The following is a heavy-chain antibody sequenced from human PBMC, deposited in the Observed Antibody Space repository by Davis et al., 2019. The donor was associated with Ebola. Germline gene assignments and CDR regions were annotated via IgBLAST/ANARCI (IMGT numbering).Heavy chain of an antibody. CDR3: ARAVAGGQWGFDP. Sequence: ASVKVSCKSSGYTFTGYYMHWVRQAPGQGLEWMGWIDPNSGATDYAQKFQGWVTMTRDTSINTAYLQVARLLSEDTAMYYCARAVAGGQWGFDPWGQGTLVTVSS. CDR1: GYTFTGYY. CDR2: IDPNSGAT. J-gene: IGHJ5*02. D-gene: IGHD6-19*01. V-gene: IGHV1-2*04.